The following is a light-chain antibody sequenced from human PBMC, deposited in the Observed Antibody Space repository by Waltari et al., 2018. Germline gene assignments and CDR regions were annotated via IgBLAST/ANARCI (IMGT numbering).Light chain of an antibody. CDR2: EAS. J-gene: IGLJ3*02. CDR3: CAYTSSSTGV. Sequence: QSALTQPASVSGSPGQSITISCTGTSSDVGGYKYVPWYQQPPGNAPKLMIYEASNRPSGVSNRFSGSKSGNTASLTISGLQAEDEADYYCCAYTSSSTGVFGGGTKLTVL. V-gene: IGLV2-14*01. CDR1: SSDVGGYKY.